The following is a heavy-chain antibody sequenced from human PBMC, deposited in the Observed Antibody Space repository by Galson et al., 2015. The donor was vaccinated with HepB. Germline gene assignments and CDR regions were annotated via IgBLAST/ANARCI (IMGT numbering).Heavy chain of an antibody. V-gene: IGHV3-53*01. J-gene: IGHJ5*02. CDR1: GFTVSSNY. Sequence: SLRLSCAASGFTVSSNYMSWVRQAPGKGLEWVSVIYSGGSTYYADSVKGRFTISRDNSKNTLYLQMNSLRAEDTAVYYCARYDSSSWFNWFDPWGQGTPVTVSS. CDR3: ARYDSSSWFNWFDP. D-gene: IGHD6-13*01. CDR2: IYSGGST.